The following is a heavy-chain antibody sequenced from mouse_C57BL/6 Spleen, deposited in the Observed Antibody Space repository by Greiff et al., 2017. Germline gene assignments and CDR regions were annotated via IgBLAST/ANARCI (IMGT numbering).Heavy chain of an antibody. J-gene: IGHJ3*01. V-gene: IGHV1-82*01. Sequence: VQLQQSGPELVKPGASVKISCKASGYAFSSSWMHWVKQRPGQGLEWIGRIYPGDGDTNYNGKFKGKATLTADKSSSTAYMQLSSLTSEDSAVYFCAREGDGNYSAWFAYWGQGTLVTVSA. CDR2: IYPGDGDT. D-gene: IGHD2-1*01. CDR3: AREGDGNYSAWFAY. CDR1: GYAFSSSW.